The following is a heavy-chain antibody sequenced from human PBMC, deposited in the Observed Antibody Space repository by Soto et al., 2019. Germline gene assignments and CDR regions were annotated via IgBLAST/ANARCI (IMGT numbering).Heavy chain of an antibody. Sequence: SVKVSCKASGGTFSSYAISWVRQAPGQGLEWMGGIIPIFGTANYAQKFQGRVTITADESTSTAYMELSSLRSEDTAVYYCARADTVVTPMDVWGQGTTVTVSS. CDR2: IIPIFGTA. V-gene: IGHV1-69*13. J-gene: IGHJ6*02. CDR1: GGTFSSYA. CDR3: ARADTVVTPMDV. D-gene: IGHD2-15*01.